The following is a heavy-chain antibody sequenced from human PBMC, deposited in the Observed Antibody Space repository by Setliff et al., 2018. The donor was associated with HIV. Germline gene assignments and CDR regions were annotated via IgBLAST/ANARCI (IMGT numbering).Heavy chain of an antibody. V-gene: IGHV1-24*01. CDR2: ILPVNGIT. J-gene: IGHJ4*02. CDR3: ARDNYYDTSGAIGY. CDR1: GYTLSELS. D-gene: IGHD3-22*01. Sequence: ASVKVSCKVSGYTLSELSIHWFRQAPGQGLEWVGGILPVNGITNYAQRFQGRVSITADASTSTAYMELSSLRFEDTAMYFCARDNYYDTSGAIGYWGQGTMVTVSS.